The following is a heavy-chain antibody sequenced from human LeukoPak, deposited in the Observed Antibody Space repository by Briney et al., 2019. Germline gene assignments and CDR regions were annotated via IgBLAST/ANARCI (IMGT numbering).Heavy chain of an antibody. CDR2: ISNSGSYT. Sequence: GGALRLSCAASGFTFSDEYMSWIRQAPGKGLEWVSYISNSGSYTNYADSVKGRFTISRDNAKNSLYLQMNSLRAEDTAVYYCARDEVAVPGGDCWGQGTLVTVSS. CDR3: ARDEVAVPGGDC. D-gene: IGHD5-12*01. CDR1: GFTFSDEY. J-gene: IGHJ4*02. V-gene: IGHV3-11*05.